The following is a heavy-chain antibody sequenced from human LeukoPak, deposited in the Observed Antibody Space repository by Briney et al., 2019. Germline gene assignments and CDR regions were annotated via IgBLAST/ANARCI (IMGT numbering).Heavy chain of an antibody. V-gene: IGHV1-24*01. J-gene: IGHJ5*02. Sequence: ASVKVSCKVSGYTLTELSMHWVRQAPGKGLEWMGGFDPVDGETIYAQKFQGRVTMTEDTSTDTAYMELSSLRSEDTAVYYCATSLTTLGWFDPWGQGTLVTVSS. CDR1: GYTLTELS. D-gene: IGHD4-11*01. CDR2: FDPVDGET. CDR3: ATSLTTLGWFDP.